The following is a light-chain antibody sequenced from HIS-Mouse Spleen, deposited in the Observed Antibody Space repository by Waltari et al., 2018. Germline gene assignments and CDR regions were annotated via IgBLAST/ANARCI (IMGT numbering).Light chain of an antibody. CDR3: QSADSSGTVV. CDR1: ALPKQY. CDR2: KDS. Sequence: SYELTQPPSVSVSPGQTARITCSGDALPKQYAYWYQQKPGQAPVLVIYKDSERPSGIPERFSGSSSVTTVTLTISGVQAEDEADYYCQSADSSGTVVFGGGTKLTVL. J-gene: IGLJ2*01. V-gene: IGLV3-25*03.